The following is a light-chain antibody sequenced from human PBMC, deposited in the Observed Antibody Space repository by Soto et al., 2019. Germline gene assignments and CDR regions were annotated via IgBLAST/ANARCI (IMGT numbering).Light chain of an antibody. J-gene: IGKJ4*01. Sequence: EIVLTQFPATLSLSPGERATLSCRASQSVSNSLAWYQQRPGQAPRLLIYDVSNRATGIPARFSGSGSGTDFTLTISSLEPEDFAVYYCQQRSNWPPGLTFGGGTKVEI. CDR3: QQRSNWPPGLT. CDR2: DVS. CDR1: QSVSNS. V-gene: IGKV3-11*01.